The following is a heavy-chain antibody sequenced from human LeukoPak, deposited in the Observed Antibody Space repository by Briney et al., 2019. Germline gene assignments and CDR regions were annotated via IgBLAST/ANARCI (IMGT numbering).Heavy chain of an antibody. CDR3: ARGGWYYFDY. CDR1: GYXFYSYG. J-gene: IGHJ4*02. CDR2: INSSGGTT. Sequence: ASVKVSCKASGYXFYSYGISWVRQARGQGLEWMGIINSSGGTTSYAQKCHGRVTMNRDTSKSTVYMELRSLRSEDTAVYYCARGGWYYFDYRGQGTQVTDSS. V-gene: IGHV1-46*02. D-gene: IGHD2-15*01.